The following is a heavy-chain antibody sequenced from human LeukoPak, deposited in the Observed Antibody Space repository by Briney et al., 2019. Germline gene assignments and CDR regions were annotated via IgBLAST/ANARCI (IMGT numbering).Heavy chain of an antibody. CDR1: GCTFSIYA. CDR3: ARVNISWGPGGYYYYMDV. D-gene: IGHD3-16*01. CDR2: IIPIYDTA. J-gene: IGHJ6*03. Sequence: SVTVTLKASGCTFSIYAFSWVRQPPAQGLEWMGGIIPIYDTANNAQKFSGRVRITAHKSTSTAYMGLSSLRSEDTAVYYCARVNISWGPGGYYYYMDVWGKGTAVTVSS. V-gene: IGHV1-69*06.